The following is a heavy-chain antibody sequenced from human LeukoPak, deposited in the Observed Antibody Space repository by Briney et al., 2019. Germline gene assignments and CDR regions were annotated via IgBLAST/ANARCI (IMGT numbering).Heavy chain of an antibody. Sequence: GGALRFSSGASGSAFRTYWMYLVREVPWEGLVWVSRIIEDGSITTYADSVKRRFSISRDNAKNTLYLQMSSLRAEDTAVYYCGRDLGRRTSYWGQGALVTVSS. CDR2: IIEDGSIT. CDR3: GRDLGRRTSY. CDR1: GSAFRTYW. V-gene: IGHV3-74*03. J-gene: IGHJ4*02. D-gene: IGHD1-1*01.